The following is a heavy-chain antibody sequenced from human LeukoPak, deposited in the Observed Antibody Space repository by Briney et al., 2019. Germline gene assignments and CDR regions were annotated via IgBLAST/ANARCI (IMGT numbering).Heavy chain of an antibody. Sequence: PSETLSLTCAVSGGSLSGYYWTWIRQPPGKGLEWIGEINHSGSTNYNPSLKSRVTISVDTSRKQFFLRLSSVTAADTAVYYCARVQYYYGSGSYYPYYMDVWGRGTTVTISS. CDR1: GGSLSGYY. V-gene: IGHV4-34*01. CDR3: ARVQYYYGSGSYYPYYMDV. J-gene: IGHJ6*03. D-gene: IGHD3-10*01. CDR2: INHSGST.